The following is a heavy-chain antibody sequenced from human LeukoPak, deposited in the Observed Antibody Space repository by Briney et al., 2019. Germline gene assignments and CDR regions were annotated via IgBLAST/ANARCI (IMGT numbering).Heavy chain of an antibody. V-gene: IGHV1-24*01. CDR1: GYTLTELS. J-gene: IGHJ6*02. Sequence: PTASVKVSCRVSGYTLTELSMHWVRQAPGKGLEWMGGFDPEDGETIYAQKFQGRVTMTEDTSTDTAYMELSSLRSEDTAVYYCAADLVVPNYYYGMDVWGQGTTVTVSS. CDR3: AADLVVPNYYYGMDV. CDR2: FDPEDGET. D-gene: IGHD2-2*01.